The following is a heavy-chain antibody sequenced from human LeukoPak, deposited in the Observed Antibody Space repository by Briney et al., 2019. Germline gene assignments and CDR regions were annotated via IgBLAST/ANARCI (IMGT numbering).Heavy chain of an antibody. V-gene: IGHV3-7*01. CDR1: GFTFSSYW. Sequence: GGSLRLSCAASGFTFSSYWMSWVRQAPGKGLEWVANIKQDGSEKYYVDSVKGRFTISRDNAKNSLYLQMNSLRAEDTAVYYCARDSGYSSSWYPYYFDYWGQGTLVTVSS. CDR2: IKQDGSEK. J-gene: IGHJ4*02. CDR3: ARDSGYSSSWYPYYFDY. D-gene: IGHD6-13*01.